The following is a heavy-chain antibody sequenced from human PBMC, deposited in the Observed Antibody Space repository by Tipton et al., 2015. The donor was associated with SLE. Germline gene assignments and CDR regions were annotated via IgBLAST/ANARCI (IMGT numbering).Heavy chain of an antibody. CDR1: GGSISRYY. D-gene: IGHD4-23*01. CDR3: ARGLMVVTLGWFDP. Sequence: TLSLTCTVSGGSISRYYWSWIRQSPGKGLEWIGYIYHSGSTYYNPSLKSRVTISVDRSKNQFSLKLSSVTAADTAVYYCARGLMVVTLGWFDPWGQGTLVTVSS. CDR2: IYHSGST. V-gene: IGHV4-59*12. J-gene: IGHJ5*02.